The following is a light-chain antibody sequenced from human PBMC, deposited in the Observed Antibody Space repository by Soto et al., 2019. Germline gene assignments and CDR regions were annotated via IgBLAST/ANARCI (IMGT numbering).Light chain of an antibody. CDR3: QQYNNWPRT. CDR2: GAS. V-gene: IGKV3-15*01. Sequence: DIVMTQSPATLSVSPGERATLSCRASQSVSSNLAWHQQKPGQAPRLLIYGASTRATGIPARFSGSGSGTEFSLTISSLQSEDFAVYYCQQYNNWPRTFGQGTIVELK. J-gene: IGKJ1*01. CDR1: QSVSSN.